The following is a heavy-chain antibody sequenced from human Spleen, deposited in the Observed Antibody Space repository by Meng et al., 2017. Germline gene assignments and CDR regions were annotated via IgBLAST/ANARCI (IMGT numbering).Heavy chain of an antibody. D-gene: IGHD3-22*01. CDR3: ARSPIDKYDLSDLHLDY. CDR2: IYSGGNT. V-gene: IGHV3-66*02. Sequence: GESLKISCAASGFTVSHNYMSWVRQAPGKGLEWVSVIYSGGNTYYADSVKGRFTISRDNSKNTVFLQINSLRAEDTAVYYCARSPIDKYDLSDLHLDYWGQGMLVTVSS. J-gene: IGHJ4*02. CDR1: GFTVSHNY.